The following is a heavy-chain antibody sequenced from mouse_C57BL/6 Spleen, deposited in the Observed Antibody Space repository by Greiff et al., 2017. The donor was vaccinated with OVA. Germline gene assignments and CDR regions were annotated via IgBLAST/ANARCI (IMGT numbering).Heavy chain of an antibody. CDR3: ARLYYYAMDY. J-gene: IGHJ4*01. V-gene: IGHV1-26*01. CDR2: INPNNGGT. CDR1: GYTFTDYY. Sequence: VQLQQSGPELVKPGASVKISCKASGYTFTDYYMNWVKQSHGKSLEWIGDINPNNGGTSYNQKFKGKATLTVDKSSSTAYMELRSLTSEDSAVYYCARLYYYAMDYWGQGTSVTVSS.